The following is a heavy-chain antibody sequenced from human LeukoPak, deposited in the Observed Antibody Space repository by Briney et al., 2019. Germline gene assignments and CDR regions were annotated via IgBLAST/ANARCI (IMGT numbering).Heavy chain of an antibody. CDR2: IIPIFGTA. V-gene: IGHV1-69*01. J-gene: IGHJ4*02. D-gene: IGHD6-13*01. Sequence: AASVKVSCKASGGTFSSYAISRVRQAPGQGLEWMGGIIPIFGTANYAQKFQGRVTTTADESTSTAYMELSSLRSEDTAVYYCAREYSSPGPFDYWGQGTLVTVSS. CDR1: GGTFSSYA. CDR3: AREYSSPGPFDY.